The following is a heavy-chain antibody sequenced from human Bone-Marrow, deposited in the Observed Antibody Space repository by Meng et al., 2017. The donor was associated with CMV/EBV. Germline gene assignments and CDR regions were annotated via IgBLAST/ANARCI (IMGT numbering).Heavy chain of an antibody. CDR1: GGSMNTYY. CDR3: ARTAWFGELYYYYGFDS. Sequence: SETLSLTCTVSGGSMNTYYWSWIRQSPGKGLQWIGYIYYSGNTNYNPSLRSRVTISADTSKNQFSLKLTSVTAADTAVYYCARTAWFGELYYYYGFDSWGQGTTVTVSS. D-gene: IGHD3-10*01. V-gene: IGHV4-59*01. CDR2: IYYSGNT. J-gene: IGHJ6*02.